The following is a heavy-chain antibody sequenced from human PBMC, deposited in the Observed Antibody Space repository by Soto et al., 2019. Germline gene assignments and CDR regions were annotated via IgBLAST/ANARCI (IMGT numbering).Heavy chain of an antibody. CDR3: ARGSTYYGLVT. CDR2: IYYIRTT. Sequence: QVQLPESGPRLVKPSQTLSLTCTVSGDSIGSGDYYWTWIRQPPGKGLEWIGYIYYIRTTFYNPSLESRVNISVDTSKNPFSLRVTSVTAADTAVYYCARGSTYYGLVTWCQGNLITVSS. J-gene: IGHJ5*02. V-gene: IGHV4-30-4*01. CDR1: GDSIGSGDYY. D-gene: IGHD3-10*01.